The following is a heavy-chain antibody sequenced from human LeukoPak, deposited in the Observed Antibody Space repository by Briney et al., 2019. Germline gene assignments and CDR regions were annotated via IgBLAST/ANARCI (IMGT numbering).Heavy chain of an antibody. D-gene: IGHD2-21*02. CDR3: AKTVVVTANTRPFDI. CDR2: ISGRGVNT. CDR1: GFRFSNYE. J-gene: IGHJ3*02. Sequence: GGSLRLSCAASGFRFSNYEMSWVRQAPGKGLEWVSGISGRGVNTYYADSVKGRFTISRDNSKNTVFLQMNSLRAEDTALYYCAKTVVVTANTRPFDIWGQGTMVTVSS. V-gene: IGHV3-23*01.